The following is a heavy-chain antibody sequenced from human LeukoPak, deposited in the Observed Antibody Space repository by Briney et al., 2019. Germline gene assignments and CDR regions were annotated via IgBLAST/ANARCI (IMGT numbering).Heavy chain of an antibody. Sequence: GGSLRLSCAASGFTFSNAWMSWVRQAPGKGLEWVGRIKSKTDGGTTDYAAPVKGRFTISRDDSKNTLYLQMNSLKTEDTAVYYCTYYYDSSGYGPPDYWGQGTLVTVSS. CDR3: TYYYDSSGYGPPDY. V-gene: IGHV3-15*01. CDR1: GFTFSNAW. J-gene: IGHJ4*02. D-gene: IGHD3-22*01. CDR2: IKSKTDGGTT.